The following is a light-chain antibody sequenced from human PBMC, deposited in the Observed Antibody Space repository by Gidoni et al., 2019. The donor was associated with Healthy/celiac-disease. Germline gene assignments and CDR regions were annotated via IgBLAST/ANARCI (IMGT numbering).Light chain of an antibody. CDR1: PSVLYSSNNKNY. V-gene: IGKV4-1*01. CDR3: QQYYSTPWT. J-gene: IGKJ1*01. CDR2: WAS. Sequence: VMTESPDSLAVSLGERATINCTSSPSVLYSSNNKNYLAWYQQKPGQPPKLLISWASTRESGVPDRFSGSGSGTDFTLTISSLQAEDVAVYYCQQYYSTPWTFGQGTKVEIK.